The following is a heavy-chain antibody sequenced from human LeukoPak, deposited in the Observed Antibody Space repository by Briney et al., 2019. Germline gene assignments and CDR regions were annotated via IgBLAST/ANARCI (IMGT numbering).Heavy chain of an antibody. D-gene: IGHD1-26*01. CDR2: IKGDGSHT. J-gene: IGHJ5*01. Sequence: GGSLRLSCAASGFTFRDYWMHWIRQAPGKRLVWVSRIKGDGSHTIYADSVKGRFTISRDNAKNTLYLQMKSLRVEDTALYYCVRDWDHFDFDSWGQGTLVTVSS. CDR1: GFTFRDYW. CDR3: VRDWDHFDFDS. V-gene: IGHV3-74*01.